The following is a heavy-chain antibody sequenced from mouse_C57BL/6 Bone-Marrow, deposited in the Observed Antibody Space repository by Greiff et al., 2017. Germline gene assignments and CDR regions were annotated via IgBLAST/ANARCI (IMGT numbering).Heavy chain of an antibody. V-gene: IGHV1-81*01. CDR1: GYTFTSSG. D-gene: IGHD1-1*01. CDR2: IYPRSGNT. Sequence: VQLQQSGAELARPGASVKLSCKASGYTFTSSGISWVKQRTGQGLEWIGEIYPRSGNTYYNEKFKGKATLTADKSSSTAYMELRSLTSEDSAVYFCARSGITPWFAYWGQGTLVTGSA. CDR3: ARSGITPWFAY. J-gene: IGHJ3*01.